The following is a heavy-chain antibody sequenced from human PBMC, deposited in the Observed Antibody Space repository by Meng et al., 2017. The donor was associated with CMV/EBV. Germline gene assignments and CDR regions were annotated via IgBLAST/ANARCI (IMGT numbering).Heavy chain of an antibody. V-gene: IGHV3-53*01. CDR2: IYSGGST. CDR3: ASMVVTRGWFDP. J-gene: IGHJ5*02. D-gene: IGHD4/OR15-4a*01. CDR1: GFTVSSNY. Sequence: GGSLRLSCAASGFTVSSNYMSWVRQAPGKGLEWVSVIYSGGSTYYADSVKGRFTISRDNSKNTLYLKMNSLRAEDTAVYYCASMVVTRGWFDPWGQGTLVTVSS.